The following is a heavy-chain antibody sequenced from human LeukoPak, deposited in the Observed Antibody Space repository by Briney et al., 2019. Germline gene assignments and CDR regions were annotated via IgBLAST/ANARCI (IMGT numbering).Heavy chain of an antibody. V-gene: IGHV3-23*01. Sequence: PGGSLRLSCAASGFTFTGYAMTWVRQAPGKGLEWGSTTTGSGGSSYYADSVMGRFTISRDNSKNTLFLQMNGLRAEDTAVYYCAKGVVVVAASYFYMDVWGKGTTVTVSS. J-gene: IGHJ6*03. CDR1: GFTFTGYA. CDR2: TTGSGGSS. D-gene: IGHD2-15*01. CDR3: AKGVVVVAASYFYMDV.